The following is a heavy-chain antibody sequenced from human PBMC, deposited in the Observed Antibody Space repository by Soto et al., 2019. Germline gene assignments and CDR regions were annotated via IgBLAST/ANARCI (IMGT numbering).Heavy chain of an antibody. V-gene: IGHV3-21*06. J-gene: IGHJ3*02. D-gene: IGHD4-4*01. CDR3: ARDRTNGLYSNDAFDI. Sequence: EAQLVESGGGLVKPGGSLRLSCAASGFTFNIYTMNWVRQAPWKGLEWVSSISSGSTYISDADSVKGRFIISRDNAKNSLYLQMISLGIEDTAVYYCARDRTNGLYSNDAFDIWGQGTMVTVSS. CDR1: GFTFNIYT. CDR2: ISSGSTYI.